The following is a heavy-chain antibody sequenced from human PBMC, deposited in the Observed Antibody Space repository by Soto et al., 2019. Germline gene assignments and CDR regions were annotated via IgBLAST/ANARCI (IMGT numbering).Heavy chain of an antibody. CDR2: IIPIFGTA. V-gene: IGHV1-69*13. D-gene: IGHD3-3*01. CDR1: GGTFSSYA. CDR3: ASTGVSIYDFWSGPDGYYGMDV. Sequence: SVKVSCRASGGTFSSYAISWVRQAPGQGLEWMGGIIPIFGTANYAQKFQGRVTITADESTSTAYMELSSLRSEDTAVYYCASTGVSIYDFWSGPDGYYGMDVWGQGTTVTVSS. J-gene: IGHJ6*02.